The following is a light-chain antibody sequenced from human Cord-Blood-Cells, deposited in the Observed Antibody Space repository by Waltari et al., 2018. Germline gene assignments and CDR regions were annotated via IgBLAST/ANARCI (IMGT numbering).Light chain of an antibody. CDR1: QLGDKY. CDR3: QAWDSSTYV. Sequence: SYELTQPPSVSVSPGQTASITCSGDQLGDKYACWYQQKPGQSPVLVIYQDSKRPSGIPARFSGSNSGNTATLTMSGTQAMDEADYYCQAWDSSTYVFGTGTKVTVL. V-gene: IGLV3-1*01. J-gene: IGLJ1*01. CDR2: QDS.